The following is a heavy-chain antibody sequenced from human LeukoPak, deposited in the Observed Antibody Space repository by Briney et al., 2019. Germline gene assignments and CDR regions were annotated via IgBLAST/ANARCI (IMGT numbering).Heavy chain of an antibody. CDR3: ARDRRYYYGSGSSRWFDP. V-gene: IGHV3-48*03. CDR1: GFTFSSYE. D-gene: IGHD3-10*01. J-gene: IGHJ5*02. Sequence: GGSLRLSCAASGFTFSSYEMNWVRQAPGKGLEWVSYISSSGSTIYYADSVKGRFTISRDNAKNSLYLQMNSLRAEDTAVYYCARDRRYYYGSGSSRWFDPWGQGTLVTVSS. CDR2: ISSSGSTI.